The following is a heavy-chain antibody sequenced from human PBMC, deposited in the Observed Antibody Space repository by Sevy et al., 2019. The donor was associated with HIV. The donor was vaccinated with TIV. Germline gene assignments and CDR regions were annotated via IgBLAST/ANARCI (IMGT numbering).Heavy chain of an antibody. J-gene: IGHJ6*02. CDR1: GFTLSPYS. Sequence: GESLKISCAASGFTLSPYSMEWVRQAPGKGLEWVSHISSSSNIIYYADSVKGRFTVSRDNAKNSLYLRMDSLRDEDMAVYYCARDAMRVGNSNYYYGMDVWGQGTTVTVSS. V-gene: IGHV3-48*02. CDR2: ISSSSNII. D-gene: IGHD2-2*01. CDR3: ARDAMRVGNSNYYYGMDV.